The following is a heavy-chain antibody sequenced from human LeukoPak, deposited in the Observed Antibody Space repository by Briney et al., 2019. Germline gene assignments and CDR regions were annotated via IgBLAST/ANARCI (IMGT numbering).Heavy chain of an antibody. D-gene: IGHD3-16*01. V-gene: IGHV3-49*04. Sequence: GGSLRLSCTASGFTFGDYAMSWVRQAPGRGLEWVGFIRSKAYGRTTEYAASVKGRFTISRDDSKSIAYLQMNSLKTEDTAVYYCTREGRGSDAFDYWGQGTLVTVSS. CDR1: GFTFGDYA. CDR3: TREGRGSDAFDY. CDR2: IRSKAYGRTT. J-gene: IGHJ4*02.